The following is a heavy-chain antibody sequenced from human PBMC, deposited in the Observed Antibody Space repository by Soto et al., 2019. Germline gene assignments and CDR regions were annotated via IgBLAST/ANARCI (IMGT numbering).Heavy chain of an antibody. V-gene: IGHV1-18*01. CDR1: GYTVSTSG. D-gene: IGHD3-16*02. Sequence: QGQVLQSGPDVKRPGASVTFSCKTSGYTVSTSGISWVRQAPGQGLEWVGWSIPDNGNRKSAQRLQGRVTLTTDTSESTAYMELRSLTSDDTAMYYCARDTESNRYTAWGQGTLVTVSS. CDR3: ARDTESNRYTA. CDR2: SIPDNGNR. J-gene: IGHJ1*01.